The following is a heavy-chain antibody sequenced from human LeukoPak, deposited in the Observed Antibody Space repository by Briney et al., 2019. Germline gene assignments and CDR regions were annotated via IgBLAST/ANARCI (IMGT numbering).Heavy chain of an antibody. J-gene: IGHJ4*02. V-gene: IGHV4-59*01. CDR1: GGSISSYY. CDR3: ARVASGSRPDFDY. D-gene: IGHD1-26*01. Sequence: SETLSLTCTVSGGSISSYYWSWIRQPPGKGLEWIGYIYYSGSTNYNPSLKSRVTISVDTSKNQFSLKLSSVTAADTAVYYGARVASGSRPDFDYWGQGTLVTVSS. CDR2: IYYSGST.